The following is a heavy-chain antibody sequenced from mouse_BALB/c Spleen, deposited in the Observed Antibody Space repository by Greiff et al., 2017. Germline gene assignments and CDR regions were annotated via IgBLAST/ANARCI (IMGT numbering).Heavy chain of an antibody. CDR2: INPDSSTI. CDR3: AREAAWFAY. CDR1: GFDFSRYW. J-gene: IGHJ3*01. V-gene: IGHV4-1*02. Sequence: EVKVEESGGGLVQPGGSLKLSCAASGFDFSRYWMSWVRQAPGKGLEWIEEINPDSSTINYTPSLKDKFIISRDNAKNTLYLQMSKVRSEDTALYYCAREAAWFAYWGQGTLVTVSA.